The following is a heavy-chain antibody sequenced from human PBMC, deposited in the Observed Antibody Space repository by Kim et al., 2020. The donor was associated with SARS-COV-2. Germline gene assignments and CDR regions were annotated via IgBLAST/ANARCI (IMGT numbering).Heavy chain of an antibody. Sequence: GGSLRLSCAASGFAFSSYVLHWVRRAPGKGPEWVSSIVTGGDTYYADSVMGRFTISRDNAKKSLYLQMNSLIAADMAVYYCARDKGIGRTMFCLVLCPLPVYFDYCGQGTLVTVSS. J-gene: IGHJ4*02. V-gene: IGHV3-13*01. D-gene: IGHD3-9*01. CDR1: GFAFSSYV. CDR2: IVTGGDT. CDR3: ARDKGIGRTMFCLVLCPLPVYFDY.